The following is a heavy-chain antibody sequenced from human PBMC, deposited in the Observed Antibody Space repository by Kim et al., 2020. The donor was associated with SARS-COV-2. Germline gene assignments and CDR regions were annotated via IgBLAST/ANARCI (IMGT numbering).Heavy chain of an antibody. CDR2: ISSSGRTI. CDR3: ARVLGYRGFDY. CDR1: GFTFSSYE. Sequence: GGSLRLSCAASGFTFSSYEMNWVRQAPGKGLEWVSDISSSGRTIYYADSVKGRFTISRDNAKNSLHLQMNSLRAEDTALYYCARVLGYRGFDYWGQGTLVTVSS. J-gene: IGHJ4*02. V-gene: IGHV3-48*03. D-gene: IGHD2-15*01.